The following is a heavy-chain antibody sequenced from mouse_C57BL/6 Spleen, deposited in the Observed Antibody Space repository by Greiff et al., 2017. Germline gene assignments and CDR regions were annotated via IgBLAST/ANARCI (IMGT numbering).Heavy chain of an antibody. CDR2: ISYSGST. Sequence: EVKLVESGPGMVKPSQSLSLTCTVTGYSITSGYDWHWIRHFPGNKLEWMGYISYSGSTNYNPSLKSRISITHDTSKNHFFLKLNSVTTEDTATYYCARGKVYDGYFFAYWGQGTLVTVSA. CDR1: GYSITSGYD. J-gene: IGHJ3*01. V-gene: IGHV3-1*01. D-gene: IGHD2-3*01. CDR3: ARGKVYDGYFFAY.